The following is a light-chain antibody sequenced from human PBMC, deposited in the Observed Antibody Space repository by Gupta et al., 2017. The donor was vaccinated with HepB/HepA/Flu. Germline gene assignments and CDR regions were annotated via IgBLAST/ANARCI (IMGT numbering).Light chain of an antibody. V-gene: IGKV3-11*01. CDR2: DAS. CDR3: LQRSTGPWT. J-gene: IGKJ1*01. CDR1: QSIRSD. Sequence: LVLTQSPATLSLSRGERATLTCTASQSIRSDLAWYQQKPGQAPSRLIYDASGWAAGIPARFSGSGSGTDFSLTISSLEPEDFAPYYCLQRSTGPWTFGEGTKVEVK.